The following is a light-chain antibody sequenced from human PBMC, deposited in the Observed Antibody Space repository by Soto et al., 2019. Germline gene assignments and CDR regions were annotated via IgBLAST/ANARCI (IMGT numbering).Light chain of an antibody. CDR1: QGISSY. CDR2: AAS. V-gene: IGKV1-8*01. CDR3: QQFSNYPLT. Sequence: AIRMTQSPSSFSASTGDRVTITCRASQGISSYLAWYQQKPGKAPKLLICAASTLQSGVPSRFSGSGSGTEFTLTINSLQPEDFATYYCQQFSNYPLTFGGGTKVDIK. J-gene: IGKJ4*01.